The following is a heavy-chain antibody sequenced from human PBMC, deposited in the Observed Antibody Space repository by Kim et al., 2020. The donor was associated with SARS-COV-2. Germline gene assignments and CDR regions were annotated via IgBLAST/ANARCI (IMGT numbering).Heavy chain of an antibody. CDR3: ARSTKGWFHYYGSGFGFWFDP. V-gene: IGHV1-8*01. J-gene: IGHJ5*02. CDR1: GYTFTSYD. Sequence: ASVKVSCKASGYTFTSYDINWVRQATGQGLEWMGWMNPNSGNTGYAQKFQGRVTMTRNTSISTAYMELSSLRSEDTAVYYCARSTKGWFHYYGSGFGFWFDPWGQGTLVTVSS. CDR2: MNPNSGNT. D-gene: IGHD3-10*01.